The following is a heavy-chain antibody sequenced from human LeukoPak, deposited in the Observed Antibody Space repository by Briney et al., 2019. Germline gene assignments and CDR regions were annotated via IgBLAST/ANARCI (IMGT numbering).Heavy chain of an antibody. CDR3: AKDRQYSGSYFSWSFDY. J-gene: IGHJ4*02. Sequence: GGSLRLSCAASGFTFSSYAMSWVRQAPGKGLGWVSAIRGSGDNTYYADSVKGRFTISRDNSKNTLYLQMNSLRAEDTAVYYCAKDRQYSGSYFSWSFDYWGQGTLVTVSS. CDR2: IRGSGDNT. D-gene: IGHD1-26*01. V-gene: IGHV3-23*01. CDR1: GFTFSSYA.